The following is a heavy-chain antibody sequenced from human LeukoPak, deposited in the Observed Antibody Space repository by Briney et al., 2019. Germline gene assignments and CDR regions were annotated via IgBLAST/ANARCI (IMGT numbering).Heavy chain of an antibody. Sequence: SVKVSCKASGGTFSSYAISWVRQAPGQGLEWMGGIIPIFGTANYAQKFQGRVTITADESTSIAYMELSSLRSEDTAVYYCARGDTAMVGFDYWGQGTLVTVSS. V-gene: IGHV1-69*13. CDR3: ARGDTAMVGFDY. CDR2: IIPIFGTA. J-gene: IGHJ4*02. CDR1: GGTFSSYA. D-gene: IGHD5-18*01.